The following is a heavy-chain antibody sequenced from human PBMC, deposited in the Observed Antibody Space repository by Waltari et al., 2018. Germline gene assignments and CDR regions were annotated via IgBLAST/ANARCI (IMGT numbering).Heavy chain of an antibody. CDR2: ITEGGCDR. CDR1: GFTFSNYG. V-gene: IGHV3-23*01. J-gene: IGHJ4*02. Sequence: QLLESGGGWGQAGGSLRLSCAASGFTFSNYGRRGVRQGPGNGPEWVSGITEGGCDRYYTGAVRVRFTISRDNSKNTVYLQMNSLRHEDTAVYYCAKEIYRIGRPCFDYWGQGVRVTVSS. D-gene: IGHD6-19*01. CDR3: AKEIYRIGRPCFDY.